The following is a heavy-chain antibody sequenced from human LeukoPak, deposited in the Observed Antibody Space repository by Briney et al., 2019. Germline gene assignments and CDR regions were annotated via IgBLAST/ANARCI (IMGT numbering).Heavy chain of an antibody. D-gene: IGHD2-15*01. V-gene: IGHV4-39*01. CDR2: IYYSGST. CDR1: GGSISSSSYY. Sequence: SETLSLTCTVSGGSISSSSYYWGWIRQPPGKGLELIGNIYYSGSTYYNPSLKSRVTISVDTSKNQFSLKLCSVTAADTAVYYCARRFISVVVALDWFDPWGQGTLVTVSS. J-gene: IGHJ5*02. CDR3: ARRFISVVVALDWFDP.